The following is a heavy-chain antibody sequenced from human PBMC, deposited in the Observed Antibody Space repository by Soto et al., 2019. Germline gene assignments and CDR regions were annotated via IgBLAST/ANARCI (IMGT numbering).Heavy chain of an antibody. V-gene: IGHV4-31*03. CDR2: IYYSGST. CDR1: GGSISSGGYY. D-gene: IGHD4-4*01. J-gene: IGHJ5*02. Sequence: SETLSLTCTVSGGSISSGGYYWSWIRQHPGKGLEWIGYIYYSGSTYYNPSLKSRVTISVDTSKNQSSLKLSSVTAADTAVYYCAGSKGGGGWFDPWGQGTLVTVSS. CDR3: AGSKGGGGWFDP.